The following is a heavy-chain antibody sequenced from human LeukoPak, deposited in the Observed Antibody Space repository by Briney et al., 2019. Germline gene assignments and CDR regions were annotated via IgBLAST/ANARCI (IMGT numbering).Heavy chain of an antibody. CDR1: GLIFSNYA. D-gene: IGHD1-1*01. J-gene: IGHJ5*02. Sequence: PGGSLRLSCVASGLIFSNYAMNWVRRAPGKGLEWVSTISPSGGVTYNADSVKGRFTISRDNSKNTLYLQMNTLRGEDTAVHYCAKGTTNWPPRCFDPWGQGTLVTVSS. V-gene: IGHV3-23*01. CDR2: ISPSGGVT. CDR3: AKGTTNWPPRCFDP.